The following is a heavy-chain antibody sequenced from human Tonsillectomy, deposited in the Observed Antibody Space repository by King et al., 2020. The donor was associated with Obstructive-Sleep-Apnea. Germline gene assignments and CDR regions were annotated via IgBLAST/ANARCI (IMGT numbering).Heavy chain of an antibody. D-gene: IGHD6-25*01. V-gene: IGHV3-23*04. CDR1: GFILSNYD. CDR2: ITKTGRTT. Sequence: EVQLVESGGGLVQPGGSLRLSCAASGFILSNYDMTWVRQAPGKGLEWVSSITKTGRTTYYADSVKGRFTVSRDTSKNTLYLQMNSLRAEDTAVYYCAKSAAAKGGHDYWGQGTLVTASS. CDR3: AKSAAAKGGHDY. J-gene: IGHJ4*02.